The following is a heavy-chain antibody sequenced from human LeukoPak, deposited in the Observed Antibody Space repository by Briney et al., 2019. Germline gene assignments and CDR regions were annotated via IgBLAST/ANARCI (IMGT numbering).Heavy chain of an antibody. CDR2: ISGSGGST. D-gene: IGHD3-16*02. V-gene: IGHV3-23*01. J-gene: IGHJ4*02. CDR1: GFTFSSYA. Sequence: SGGSLRLSCAASGFTFSSYAMSWVRQAPGKGLEWVSAISGSGGSTYYADSVKGRFTISRDNSKNTLYLQMNSLRAEDTAVYYCARGGPSGIIPSDYFDYWGQGTLVTVSS. CDR3: ARGGPSGIIPSDYFDY.